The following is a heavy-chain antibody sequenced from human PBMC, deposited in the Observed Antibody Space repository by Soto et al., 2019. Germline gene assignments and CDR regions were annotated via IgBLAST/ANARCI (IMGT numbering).Heavy chain of an antibody. D-gene: IGHD6-13*01. CDR3: ARHGAGADEYYYGMDV. CDR2: IYYNGNT. CDR1: GVSISSTTYY. Sequence: QPQLQESGPGLVKPSETLSLTCIVSGVSISSTTYYWGWIRQTPGKGLEWIGSIYYNGNTYYNPSLKSRVTISLDTSKNQFSLKLPSVIAADTSVFYCARHGAGADEYYYGMDVWGQGTTVTVSS. J-gene: IGHJ6*02. V-gene: IGHV4-39*01.